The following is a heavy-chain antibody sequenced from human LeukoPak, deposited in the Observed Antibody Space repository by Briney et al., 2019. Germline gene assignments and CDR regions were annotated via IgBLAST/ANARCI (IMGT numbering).Heavy chain of an antibody. CDR2: IYYSGST. CDR1: GGSISSSNYY. J-gene: IGHJ4*02. V-gene: IGHV4-39*01. CDR3: ARSRKNDCTSTSCYTDY. Sequence: SETLSLTCTVSGGSISSSNYYWGWIRQPPGKGLEWIGSIYYSGSTYYNPSLKSRGTISADTSKNQLSLKLSSVTAADMAVYYCARSRKNDCTSTSCYTDYWGQGTLVTVSS. D-gene: IGHD2-2*02.